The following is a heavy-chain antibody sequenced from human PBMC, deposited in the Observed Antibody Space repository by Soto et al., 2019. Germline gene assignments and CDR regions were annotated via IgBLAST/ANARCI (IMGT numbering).Heavy chain of an antibody. Sequence: NLSETLSLTCTVSGGSISSGDYYWSWIRQPPGKGLEWIGYIYYSGSTYYNPSLKSRVTISVDTSKNQFSLKLSSVTAADTAVYYCARDRREELVHDLWGQGTLVTGLL. CDR1: GGSISSGDYY. CDR3: ARDRREELVHDL. CDR2: IYYSGST. D-gene: IGHD6-6*01. V-gene: IGHV4-30-4*01. J-gene: IGHJ5*02.